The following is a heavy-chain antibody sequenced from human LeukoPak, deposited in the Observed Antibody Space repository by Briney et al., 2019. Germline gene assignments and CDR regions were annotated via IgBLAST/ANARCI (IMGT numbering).Heavy chain of an antibody. J-gene: IGHJ4*02. V-gene: IGHV3-15*01. CDR1: GFTFSNAW. CDR3: TTDRTMKGY. D-gene: IGHD3-22*01. Sequence: GGSLRLSCAASGFTFSNAWMAWVRQAPGKGLEWVGRIRSKNDGGTIGYATPVKDRFTISRDDSKNTLYLQMNSLEIEDTAVYFCTTDRTMKGYWGQGTLVTVSS. CDR2: IRSKNDGGTI.